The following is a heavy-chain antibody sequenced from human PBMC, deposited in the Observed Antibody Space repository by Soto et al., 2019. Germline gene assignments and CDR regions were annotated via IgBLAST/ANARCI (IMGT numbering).Heavy chain of an antibody. D-gene: IGHD3-16*01. Sequence: PGGSLRLSCVASGLTVSHNYMAWVRQAPEMGLEWVSILYTEGTTYYADSVKGRFTISRGSSKNTLFLQMDSLRAEDTAVYYCVRPRPSGENYGMDVWGQGTTVTSP. CDR3: VRPRPSGENYGMDV. V-gene: IGHV3-53*01. CDR2: LYTEGTT. J-gene: IGHJ6*02. CDR1: GLTVSHNY.